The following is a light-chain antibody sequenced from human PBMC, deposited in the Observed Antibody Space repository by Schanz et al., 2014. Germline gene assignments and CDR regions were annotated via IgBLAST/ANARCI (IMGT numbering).Light chain of an antibody. CDR2: AAS. J-gene: IGKJ4*01. Sequence: EIVLTQSPGTLSLSPGERATLSCRASQTFSRSYLAWYQQKPGQAPRLLIYAASSRATGIPDRFSGGGSDTDFTLTISSLEPEDFALYYCQQRSNWPLTFGGGTKVEIK. V-gene: IGKV3D-20*02. CDR1: QTFSRSY. CDR3: QQRSNWPLT.